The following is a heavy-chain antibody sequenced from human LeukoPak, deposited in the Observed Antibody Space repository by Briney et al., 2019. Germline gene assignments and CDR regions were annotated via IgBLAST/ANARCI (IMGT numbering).Heavy chain of an antibody. CDR2: IYYSGST. J-gene: IGHJ5*02. D-gene: IGHD3-10*01. Sequence: ASETLSLTCTVSGASISRSSYYWGWLRQPPGKGLEWIGSIYYSGSTYYNPSLKSRVTISVDTSKNQFSLKLSSVTAADTAVYYCARDLAAYDSETYNWFDPWGQGTLVTVSS. CDR3: ARDLAAYDSETYNWFDP. CDR1: GASISRSSYY. V-gene: IGHV4-39*07.